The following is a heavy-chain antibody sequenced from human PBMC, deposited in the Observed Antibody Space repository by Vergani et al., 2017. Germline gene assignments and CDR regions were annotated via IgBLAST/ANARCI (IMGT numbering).Heavy chain of an antibody. D-gene: IGHD2-15*01. CDR3: ARAAAAATYYYYYYMDV. Sequence: VQLVESGGGVVQPGRSLRLSCAASGFTFSSYGMHWVRQAPGKGLEWVGRTRNKANSYTTEYAASVKGRFTISRDASKNSLYLQMNSLKTEDTAVYYCARAAAAATYYYYYYMDVWGKGTTVTVSS. CDR2: TRNKANSYTT. V-gene: IGHV3-72*01. J-gene: IGHJ6*03. CDR1: GFTFSSYG.